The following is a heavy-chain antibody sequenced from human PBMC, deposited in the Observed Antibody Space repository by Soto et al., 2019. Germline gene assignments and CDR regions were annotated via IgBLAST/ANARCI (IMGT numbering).Heavy chain of an antibody. CDR1: GFTFSSYA. CDR2: ISGSGGST. CDR3: ANLGYCSSTSCYAWGYYYYGMDV. V-gene: IGHV3-23*01. J-gene: IGHJ6*02. Sequence: GGSLRLSCAASGFTFSSYAMSWVRQAPGKGLEWVSAISGSGGSTYYADSVKGRFTISRANSKNTLYLQMNSLRTEDTAVYYCANLGYCSSTSCYAWGYYYYGMDVWGQGTTVTVSS. D-gene: IGHD2-2*01.